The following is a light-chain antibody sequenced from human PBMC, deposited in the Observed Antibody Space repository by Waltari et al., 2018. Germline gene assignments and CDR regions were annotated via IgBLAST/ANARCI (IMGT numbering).Light chain of an antibody. Sequence: DIVMTQSPESLAVSLGERATINCKSSQSLLYYSNDKNYLAWYQQKPGQPPKLLIYWAATRQSGVPDRFRGSGSGTDFTLTISSLQAEDVAVYYCQQYYSRRTFGQGTKLEIK. CDR3: QQYYSRRT. V-gene: IGKV4-1*01. CDR1: QSLLYYSNDKNY. CDR2: WAA. J-gene: IGKJ1*01.